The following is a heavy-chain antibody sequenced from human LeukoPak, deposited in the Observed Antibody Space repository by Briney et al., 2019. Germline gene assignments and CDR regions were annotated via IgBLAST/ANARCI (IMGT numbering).Heavy chain of an antibody. Sequence: PGGSLRLSCAASGFTFSTYWMYWVRQAPEKGLVWVSRIDSDGIITTYADSVKGRFTISRDNAKNTLYLQMNRLRVEDTAVYYCAKDLRGSYYYYCGMDVWGQGTTVTVSS. D-gene: IGHD3-16*01. CDR2: IDSDGIIT. J-gene: IGHJ6*02. CDR3: AKDLRGSYYYYCGMDV. V-gene: IGHV3-74*01. CDR1: GFTFSTYW.